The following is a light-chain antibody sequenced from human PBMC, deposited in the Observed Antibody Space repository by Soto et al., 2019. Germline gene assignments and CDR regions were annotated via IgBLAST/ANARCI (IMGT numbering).Light chain of an antibody. V-gene: IGKV3-11*01. Sequence: EIVLTQSPATLSLSPGERATLSCRASQNVSSYLAWYQQKLGQAPRLLIYDASNRATGIPARFSGSGSGKDFTLPISSLEPEDVAVYYCQQRSNWPPTFGQGTRLEIK. J-gene: IGKJ5*01. CDR3: QQRSNWPPT. CDR1: QNVSSY. CDR2: DAS.